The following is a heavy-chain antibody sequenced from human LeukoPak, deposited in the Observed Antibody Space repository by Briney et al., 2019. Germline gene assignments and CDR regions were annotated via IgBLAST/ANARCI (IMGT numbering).Heavy chain of an antibody. D-gene: IGHD2-2*01. J-gene: IGHJ4*02. CDR2: IYYSGST. V-gene: IGHV4-39*01. CDR1: GGSISSSSYY. Sequence: SETLSLTCTVSGGSISSSSYYWGWIRQPPGKGLEWIGSIYYSGSTYYNPSLKSRVTISVDTSKNQFSLKLSSVTAADTAVYYCARHEEWGYCSSTSCPYDYWGQGTLVTVSS. CDR3: ARHEEWGYCSSTSCPYDY.